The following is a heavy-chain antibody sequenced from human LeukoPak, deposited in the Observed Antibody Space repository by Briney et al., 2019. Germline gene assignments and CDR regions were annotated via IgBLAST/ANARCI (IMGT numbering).Heavy chain of an antibody. CDR3: ARDPVDYDFWSGYYGAQTQFDP. CDR2: ISSSSYI. Sequence: GGSLRLSCAASGFTFSSYSMNWVRQAPGKGLEWVSSISSSSYIYYADSVKGRFTISRDNAKNSLYLQMNSLRAEDTAVYYCARDPVDYDFWSGYYGAQTQFDPWGQGTLVTVSS. CDR1: GFTFSSYS. V-gene: IGHV3-21*01. J-gene: IGHJ5*02. D-gene: IGHD3-3*01.